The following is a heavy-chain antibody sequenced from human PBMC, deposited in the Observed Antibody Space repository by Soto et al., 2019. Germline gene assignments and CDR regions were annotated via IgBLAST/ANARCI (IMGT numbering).Heavy chain of an antibody. J-gene: IGHJ4*02. CDR1: GYSISSGYY. V-gene: IGHV4-38-2*01. Sequence: KTSETLSLTCAVSGYSISSGYYWGWIRQPPGKGLEWIGSIYHSGSTYYNPSLKSRVTISVDTSKNQFSLKLSSVTAADTDVYYCAGGRSSGCDYWGQGTLVTVSS. CDR3: AGGRSSGCDY. CDR2: IYHSGST. D-gene: IGHD3-22*01.